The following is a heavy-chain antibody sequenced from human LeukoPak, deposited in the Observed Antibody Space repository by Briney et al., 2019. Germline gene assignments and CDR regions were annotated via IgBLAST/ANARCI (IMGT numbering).Heavy chain of an antibody. CDR1: GFTFSSYE. J-gene: IGHJ6*03. CDR3: ARLDYYYYYMDV. V-gene: IGHV3-48*03. D-gene: IGHD6-6*01. CDR2: ISSSGSTI. Sequence: PGGSLRLSCAASGFTFSSYEMNWVRQAPGKGLEWVSYISSSGSTIYYADPVKGRFTISRDNAKNSLYLQMNSLRAEDTAVYYCARLDYYYYYMDVWGKGTTVTVSS.